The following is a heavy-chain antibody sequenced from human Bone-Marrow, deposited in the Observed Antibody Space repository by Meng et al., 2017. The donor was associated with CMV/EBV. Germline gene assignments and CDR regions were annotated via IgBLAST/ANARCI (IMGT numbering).Heavy chain of an antibody. CDR2: ISSSGSTI. CDR1: GFTFSSYE. V-gene: IGHV3-48*03. CDR3: ARSQSGSYSREYYFDY. Sequence: GESLKISCAASGFTFSSYEMNWVRQAPGKGPEWVSYISSSGSTIYYADSVKGRFTISRDNAKNSLYLQMNSLRAEDTAVYYCARSQSGSYSREYYFDYWGQGTLVTVSS. J-gene: IGHJ4*02. D-gene: IGHD1-26*01.